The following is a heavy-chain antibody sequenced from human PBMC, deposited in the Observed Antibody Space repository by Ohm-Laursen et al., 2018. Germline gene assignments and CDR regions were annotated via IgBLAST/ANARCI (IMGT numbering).Heavy chain of an antibody. Sequence: SLRLSCAASGFTFSNYWMSWVRQTPGKGLEWVANIKQDGGEKNFADSVKGRFTISRDNAKNSLYLQMNSLRAEDTAVYYCARGDISGYWYFDLWGRGTLVTVFS. D-gene: IGHD3-22*01. CDR1: GFTFSNYW. CDR3: ARGDISGYWYFDL. J-gene: IGHJ2*01. CDR2: IKQDGGEK. V-gene: IGHV3-7*01.